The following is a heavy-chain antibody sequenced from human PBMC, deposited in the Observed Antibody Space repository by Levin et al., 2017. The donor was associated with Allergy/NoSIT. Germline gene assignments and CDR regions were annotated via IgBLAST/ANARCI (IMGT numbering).Heavy chain of an antibody. J-gene: IGHJ5*02. Sequence: SETLSLTCAVSGGSISSGGYSWSWIRQPPGKGLEWIGYIYHSGSTYYNPSLKSRVTISVDRSKNQFSLKLSSVTAADTAVYYCARVGLGYYDSSGYYWVGNWFDPWGQGTLVTVSS. CDR3: ARVGLGYYDSSGYYWVGNWFDP. D-gene: IGHD3-22*01. V-gene: IGHV4-30-2*01. CDR1: GGSISSGGYS. CDR2: IYHSGST.